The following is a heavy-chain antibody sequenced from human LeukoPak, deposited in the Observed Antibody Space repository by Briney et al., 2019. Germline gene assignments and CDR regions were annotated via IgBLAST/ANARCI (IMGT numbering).Heavy chain of an antibody. CDR1: GYSISSGYY. Sequence: SETLSLTCTVSGYSISSGYYWGWIRQPPGKGLEWIGSIYYSGSTYYNPSLKSRVTISVDTSKNQFSLKLSSVTAADTAVYYCARDAIRPRYSYGYFDYWGQGTLVTVSS. D-gene: IGHD5-18*01. CDR3: ARDAIRPRYSYGYFDY. CDR2: IYYSGST. J-gene: IGHJ4*02. V-gene: IGHV4-38-2*02.